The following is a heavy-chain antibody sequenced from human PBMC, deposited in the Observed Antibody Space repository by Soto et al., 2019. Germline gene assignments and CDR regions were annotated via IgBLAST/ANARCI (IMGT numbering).Heavy chain of an antibody. CDR3: TRGLILCFGKLTRRGSYYYYMDV. V-gene: IGHV4-34*01. CDR2: INDSGDI. Sequence: QVQLQQWGAGLLKPSETLSLTCAVYGGSFSGYQWSWIRQTPGKGLEWIGGINDSGDINYNPSLKSRVTILVATPKKQNSLSLSYVTAADTAVYYCTRGLILCFGKLTRRGSYYYYMDVWGKGNTVTVTS. J-gene: IGHJ6*03. CDR1: GGSFSGYQ. D-gene: IGHD3-10*01.